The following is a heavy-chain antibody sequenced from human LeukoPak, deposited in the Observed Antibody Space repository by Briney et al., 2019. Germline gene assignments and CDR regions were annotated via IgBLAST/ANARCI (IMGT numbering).Heavy chain of an antibody. CDR2: IYYSGST. Sequence: SETLSLTCAVYGGSFSGYYWSWIRQPPGKGLEWIGSIYYSGSTYYNPSLKSRVTISVDTSKNQFSLKLSSVTAADTAVYYCARWKATARAFDIWGQGTMVTVSS. D-gene: IGHD5-12*01. J-gene: IGHJ3*02. CDR1: GGSFSGYY. CDR3: ARWKATARAFDI. V-gene: IGHV4-34*01.